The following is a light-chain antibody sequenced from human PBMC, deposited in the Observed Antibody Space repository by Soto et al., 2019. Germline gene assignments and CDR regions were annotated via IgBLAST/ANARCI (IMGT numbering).Light chain of an antibody. CDR3: QQYNDWPIT. CDR1: QSVSSN. V-gene: IGKV3D-15*01. Sequence: EIVMTQSPATLSVSPGERATLSCRASQSVSSNFAWYQQKPGQAPRLLIHGASIRATGIPARFSVSGSGTEFTLSISSLQSEDLAVYYCQQYNDWPITFGQGTRLEIK. CDR2: GAS. J-gene: IGKJ5*01.